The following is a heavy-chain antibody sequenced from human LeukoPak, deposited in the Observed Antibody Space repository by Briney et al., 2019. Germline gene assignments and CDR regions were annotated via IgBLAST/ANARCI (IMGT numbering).Heavy chain of an antibody. Sequence: PGGSLRLSCAASGFTFDDYAMHWVRQAPGKGLEWVSGISWNSGSIGYADSVKGRFTISRDNAKNSLYLQMNSLRAEDTALYYCAKGTGGRLNRFDPWGQGTLVTVSS. D-gene: IGHD7-27*01. J-gene: IGHJ5*02. CDR1: GFTFDDYA. CDR3: AKGTGGRLNRFDP. V-gene: IGHV3-9*01. CDR2: ISWNSGSI.